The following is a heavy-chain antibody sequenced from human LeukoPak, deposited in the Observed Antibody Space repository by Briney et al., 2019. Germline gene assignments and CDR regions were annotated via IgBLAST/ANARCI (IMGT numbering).Heavy chain of an antibody. CDR1: GGAFSSYA. CDR2: INPSGGST. V-gene: IGHV1-46*01. CDR3: ASRSSNYYYGMDV. J-gene: IGHJ6*02. D-gene: IGHD6-6*01. Sequence: ASVKVSCKASGGAFSSYAISWVRQAPGQGLEWMGIINPSGGSTSYAQKFQGRVTMTRDTSTSTVYMELSSLRSEDTAVYYCASRSSNYYYGMDVWGQGTTVTVSS.